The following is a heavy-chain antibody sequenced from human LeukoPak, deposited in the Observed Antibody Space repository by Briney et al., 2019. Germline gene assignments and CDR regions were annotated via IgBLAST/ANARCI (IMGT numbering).Heavy chain of an antibody. J-gene: IGHJ4*02. CDR3: ARGDYELDY. D-gene: IGHD3-16*01. Sequence: GGSLRLSCAASGFTFSSYEMNWVRQAPGKGLERVSYISSSGSTIYYADSVKGRFTISRDNAKNSLYLQMNSLRAEDTAVYYCARGDYELDYWGQGTLVTVSS. CDR2: ISSSGSTI. CDR1: GFTFSSYE. V-gene: IGHV3-48*03.